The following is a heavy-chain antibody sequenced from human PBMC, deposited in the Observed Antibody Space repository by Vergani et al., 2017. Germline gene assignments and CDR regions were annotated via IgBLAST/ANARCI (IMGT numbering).Heavy chain of an antibody. CDR2: ISSSSGYI. CDR3: ARETGYYGSGSYSDWFDP. Sequence: EVQLVESGGGLVKPGGSLRLSCAASGFTFSSYSMNWVRQAPGKGLEWVSSISSSSGYIYYADSVKGRFTISRDNAKNSLYLQMNSLRAEDTAVYYCARETGYYGSGSYSDWFDPWGQGTLVTVSS. CDR1: GFTFSSYS. J-gene: IGHJ5*02. D-gene: IGHD3-10*01. V-gene: IGHV3-21*01.